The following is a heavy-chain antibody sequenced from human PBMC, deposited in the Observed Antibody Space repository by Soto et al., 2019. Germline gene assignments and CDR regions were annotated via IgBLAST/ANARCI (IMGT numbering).Heavy chain of an antibody. Sequence: PSETLSLTCTVSGGSISSYYWSWIRQPPGKGLEWIGYIYYSGSTNYNPSLKSRVTISVDTSKNQFSLKLSSVTAADTAVYYCARRYGAYFDYWGKETLVTLSS. V-gene: IGHV4-59*01. CDR3: ARRYGAYFDY. D-gene: IGHD4-17*01. CDR1: GGSISSYY. J-gene: IGHJ4*02. CDR2: IYYSGST.